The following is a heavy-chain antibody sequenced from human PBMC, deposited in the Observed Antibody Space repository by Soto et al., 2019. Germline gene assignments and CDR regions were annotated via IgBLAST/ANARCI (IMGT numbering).Heavy chain of an antibody. CDR2: ISWNSGSI. V-gene: IGHV3-9*01. CDR1: GFTFDDYA. J-gene: IGHJ3*02. CDR3: ANTSGYIRRHSPDAFDI. Sequence: EVQLVESGGGLVQPGRSLRLSCAASGFTFDDYAMHWVRQAPGKGLECVSGISWNSGSIGYADSVKGRFTISRDNAKNSLYLQRNSLRAEDTALYYCANTSGYIRRHSPDAFDIWGQGTMVTVSS. D-gene: IGHD3-3*01.